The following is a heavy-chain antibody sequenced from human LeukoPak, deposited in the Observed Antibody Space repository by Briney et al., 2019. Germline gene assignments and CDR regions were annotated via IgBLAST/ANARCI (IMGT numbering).Heavy chain of an antibody. Sequence: ASVKVSCKASGYTFTGYYMHWVRQAPGQGLEWMGRINPNSGGTNYAQKFQGRVTMTRDTSISTAYMELSRLRSDDTAVYYCAGDYYDSSGYSTLDYWGQGTLVTVSS. CDR3: AGDYYDSSGYSTLDY. D-gene: IGHD3-22*01. V-gene: IGHV1-2*06. CDR1: GYTFTGYY. J-gene: IGHJ4*02. CDR2: INPNSGGT.